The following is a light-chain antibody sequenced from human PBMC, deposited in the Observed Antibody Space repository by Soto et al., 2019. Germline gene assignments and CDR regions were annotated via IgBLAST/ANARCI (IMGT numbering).Light chain of an antibody. CDR2: DAS. CDR1: QSVSSY. CDR3: QQYGGSPRT. J-gene: IGKJ1*01. Sequence: IVLTQSPATLSLSPGERATLSCRASQSVSSYLAWYQQKPGLAPRLLIYDASSRAIGIPDRFSGSGSGTDFTLTITRLEPEDFAVYYCQQYGGSPRTFGQGTKVDIK. V-gene: IGKV3D-20*01.